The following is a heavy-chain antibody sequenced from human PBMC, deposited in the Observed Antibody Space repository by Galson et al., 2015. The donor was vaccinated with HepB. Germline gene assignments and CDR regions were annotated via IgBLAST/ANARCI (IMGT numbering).Heavy chain of an antibody. J-gene: IGHJ4*02. CDR3: ARQGIGYCSGGSCYSDEPVDY. CDR1: GYSFTSYW. Sequence: QSGAEVKKPGESLRISCKGSGYSFTSYWISWVRQMPGKGLEWMGRIDPSDSYTNYSPSFQGHVTISADKSISTAYLQWSSLKASDTAMYYCARQGIGYCSGGSCYSDEPVDYWGQGTLVTVSS. D-gene: IGHD2-15*01. CDR2: IDPSDSYT. V-gene: IGHV5-10-1*01.